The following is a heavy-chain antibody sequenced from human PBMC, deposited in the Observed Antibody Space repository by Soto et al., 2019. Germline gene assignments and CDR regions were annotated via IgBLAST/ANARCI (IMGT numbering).Heavy chain of an antibody. Sequence: GASVKVSCKASGYTFTIYGISCVRQSPLQWLEWMGWISAYNGNTNYAQKLQGRVTMTTDTSTSTAYMELRSLRSDDTAVYYCARARYDILTGYYTNFDYWGQGTVVTVSS. J-gene: IGHJ4*02. CDR2: ISAYNGNT. V-gene: IGHV1-18*01. D-gene: IGHD3-9*01. CDR1: GYTFTIYG. CDR3: ARARYDILTGYYTNFDY.